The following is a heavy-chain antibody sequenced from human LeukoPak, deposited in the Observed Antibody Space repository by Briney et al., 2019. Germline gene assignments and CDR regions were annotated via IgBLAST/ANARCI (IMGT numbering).Heavy chain of an antibody. CDR2: ISSSSSTI. J-gene: IGHJ6*03. D-gene: IGHD7-27*01. Sequence: GGSLRLSCAASGFTFSSYSMNWVRQAPGKGLEWVSYISSSSSTIYYADSVKGRFTISRDNAKNSLYLQMNSLRAEDTAVYYCARVGLTREGYYYYYMDVWGKGTTVTVSS. V-gene: IGHV3-48*01. CDR1: GFTFSSYS. CDR3: ARVGLTREGYYYYYMDV.